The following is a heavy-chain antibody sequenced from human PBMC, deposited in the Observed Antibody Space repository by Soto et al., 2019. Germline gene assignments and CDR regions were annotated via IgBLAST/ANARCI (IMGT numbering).Heavy chain of an antibody. D-gene: IGHD2-2*01. CDR1: GFTFSDYY. J-gene: IGHJ6*03. CDR2: ISSSGSTI. Sequence: PGGSLRLSCAASGFTFSDYYMSWIRQAPGKGLEWVSYISSSGSTIYYADSVKGRFTISRDNAKNSLYLQMNSMRAEDTAVYYCARDRSLRGFRGQLLGYYYYYIDVWGSRTTVAVSS. V-gene: IGHV3-11*01. CDR3: ARDRSLRGFRGQLLGYYYYYIDV.